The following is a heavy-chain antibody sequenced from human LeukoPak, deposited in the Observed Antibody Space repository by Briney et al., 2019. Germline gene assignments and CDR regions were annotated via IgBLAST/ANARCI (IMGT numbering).Heavy chain of an antibody. CDR1: VGTFSSYA. CDR2: IIPIFGIA. J-gene: IGHJ4*02. Sequence: GSSVKVSCKASVGTFSSYAISWVRQARGQRLEWMGRIIPIFGIAIYAQKFQGRVTITADKSTSTAYMELSSLRSEDTAVDYCARGADDSSGYALNYWGQGTLVTVSS. CDR3: ARGADDSSGYALNY. D-gene: IGHD3-22*01. V-gene: IGHV1-69*04.